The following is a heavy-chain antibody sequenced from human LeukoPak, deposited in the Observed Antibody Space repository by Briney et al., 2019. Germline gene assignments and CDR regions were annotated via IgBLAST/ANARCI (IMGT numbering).Heavy chain of an antibody. D-gene: IGHD3-10*01. Sequence: GRSLRLSCAASGFTFSSYAMHWVRQAPGKGLEWVAVISYDGSNKYYADSVKGRFTISRDNSKNTLYLQMNSLRAEDTAVYYCARENYYGSGSYYIRSGVDVWGQGTTVTVSS. CDR1: GFTFSSYA. CDR3: ARENYYGSGSYYIRSGVDV. V-gene: IGHV3-30-3*01. J-gene: IGHJ6*02. CDR2: ISYDGSNK.